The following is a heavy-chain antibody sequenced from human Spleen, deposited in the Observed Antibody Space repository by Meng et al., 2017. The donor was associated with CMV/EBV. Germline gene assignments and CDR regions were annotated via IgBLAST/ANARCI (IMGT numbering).Heavy chain of an antibody. J-gene: IGHJ3*02. CDR2: ISGSGGST. CDR1: VTFSSYA. D-gene: IGHD3-22*01. V-gene: IGHV3-23*01. Sequence: VTFSSYAMSWVRQAPGKGLEWVSAISGSGGSTYYADSVKGRFTISRDNSKNTLYLQMNSLRAEDTAVYYCTTGVTMIVVAFDAFDIWGQGTMVTVSS. CDR3: TTGVTMIVVAFDAFDI.